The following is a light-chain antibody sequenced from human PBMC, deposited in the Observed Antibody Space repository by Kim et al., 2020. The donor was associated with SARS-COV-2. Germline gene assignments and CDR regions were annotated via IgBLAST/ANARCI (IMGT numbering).Light chain of an antibody. CDR3: MQALQAPYT. J-gene: IGKJ2*01. CDR1: QSLLHSNGYNY. V-gene: IGKV2-28*01. Sequence: DIVMTQSSLSLPVTPGEPASISCRSSQSLLHSNGYNYLDWYLQKPGQSPQLLIYLGSNRASGVPDRFSGSGSGTDFTLKISRVEAEDVGLYYCMQALQAPYTFGQGTKLEI. CDR2: LGS.